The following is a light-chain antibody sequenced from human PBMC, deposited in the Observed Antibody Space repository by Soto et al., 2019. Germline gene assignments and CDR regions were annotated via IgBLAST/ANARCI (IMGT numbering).Light chain of an antibody. V-gene: IGKV3-20*01. Sequence: IVLTQSPGTLSLSPGERATLSGRASQSVSSSYLAWCQQKPGQAPRLLIYGASSRTTGIPDRFSGSGSGTDFTLTISRLEPEDFAVYYCQQYGSSITFGQGTRLEIK. CDR2: GAS. CDR1: QSVSSSY. J-gene: IGKJ5*01. CDR3: QQYGSSIT.